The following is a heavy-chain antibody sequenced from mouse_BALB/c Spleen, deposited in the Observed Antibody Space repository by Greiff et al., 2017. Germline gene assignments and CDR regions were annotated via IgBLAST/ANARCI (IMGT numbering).Heavy chain of an antibody. D-gene: IGHD2-4*01. Sequence: DVKLVESGGGLVKPGGSLKLSCAASGFTFSSYAMSWVRQTPEKRLEWVASISSGGSTYYPDSVKGRFTISRDNARNILYLQMSSLRSEDTAMYYCARYDYDGAMDYWGQGTSVTVSS. CDR1: GFTFSSYA. CDR3: ARYDYDGAMDY. J-gene: IGHJ4*01. V-gene: IGHV5-6-5*01. CDR2: ISSGGST.